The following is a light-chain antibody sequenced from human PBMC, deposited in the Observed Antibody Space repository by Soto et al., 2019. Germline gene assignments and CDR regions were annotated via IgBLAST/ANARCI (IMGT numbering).Light chain of an antibody. Sequence: EIVLTQSPATLSLSPGERATLSCRASQSVSSYLAWYQQKPGQAPRLLIYDASNRATGIPGRFSGSGSGTDFTLTISSQEPEDFAVYYCQQRSNLITFGQGTRLEIK. CDR2: DAS. CDR3: QQRSNLIT. J-gene: IGKJ5*01. V-gene: IGKV3-11*01. CDR1: QSVSSY.